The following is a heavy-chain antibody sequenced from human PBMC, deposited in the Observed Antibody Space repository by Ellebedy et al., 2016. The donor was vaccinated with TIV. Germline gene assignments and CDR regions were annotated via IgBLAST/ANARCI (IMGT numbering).Heavy chain of an antibody. V-gene: IGHV3-7*01. D-gene: IGHD4-17*01. Sequence: GESLKISCAASGFSFRSYWMAWVRQAPGQGLEWVANIYQDGSMKYYADSVKGRFTISRDNAKNSLYLQMDSLRAEDTAVYYCARRGSYGDYAVQVNNWFDPWGQGTLVTVSS. J-gene: IGHJ5*02. CDR2: IYQDGSMK. CDR3: ARRGSYGDYAVQVNNWFDP. CDR1: GFSFRSYW.